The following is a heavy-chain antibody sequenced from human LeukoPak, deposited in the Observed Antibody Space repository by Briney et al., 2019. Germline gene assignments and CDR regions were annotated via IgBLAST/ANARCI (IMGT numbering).Heavy chain of an antibody. CDR3: ARGSCRSTSCYERLNGLDV. D-gene: IGHD2-2*01. CDR1: AFSFSRYD. CDR2: IDTAGDT. Sequence: PGGSLRLSCAASAFSFSRYDKHWVRRGTGKGLEWVSSIDTAGDTYYLGSVKGRFTISRENAKNSLYLQMNSLRAGDTAVYYCARGSCRSTSCYERLNGLDVWGQGTTVTVSS. V-gene: IGHV3-13*01. J-gene: IGHJ6*02.